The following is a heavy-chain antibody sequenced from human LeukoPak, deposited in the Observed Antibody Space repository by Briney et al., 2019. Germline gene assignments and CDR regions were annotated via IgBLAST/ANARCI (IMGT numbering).Heavy chain of an antibody. Sequence: GGSLRLSCAASGFTFSSYSMNWVRQAPGKGLEWVSSISSSSSCIYYADSVKGRFTISRDNAKNSLYLQMNSLRAEDTAVYYCAREVPSIVISTRHTIPSWGQGTLVTVSS. CDR3: AREVPSIVISTRHTIPS. CDR2: ISSSSSCI. V-gene: IGHV3-21*01. CDR1: GFTFSSYS. D-gene: IGHD2/OR15-2a*01. J-gene: IGHJ5*02.